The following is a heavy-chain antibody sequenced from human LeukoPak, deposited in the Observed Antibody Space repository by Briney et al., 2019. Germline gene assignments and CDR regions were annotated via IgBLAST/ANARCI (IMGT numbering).Heavy chain of an antibody. Sequence: PGGSLRLSCAASGFTVSSNYMSWVRQAPGKGLEWVSIIYSGGSTFYADSVKGRFTISRDNAKNSLYLQMNSLRAEDTAVYYCARISGWYFDYWGQGTLVTVPS. CDR1: GFTVSSNY. J-gene: IGHJ4*02. CDR3: ARISGWYFDY. CDR2: IYSGGST. D-gene: IGHD6-19*01. V-gene: IGHV3-53*01.